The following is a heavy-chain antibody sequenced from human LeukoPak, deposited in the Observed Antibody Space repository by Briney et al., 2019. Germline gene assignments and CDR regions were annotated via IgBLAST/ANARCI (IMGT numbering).Heavy chain of an antibody. D-gene: IGHD5-24*01. CDR3: AGRLWRRDGYNLSAFDI. CDR2: IYDSGST. CDR1: GGSISSYY. V-gene: IGHV4-59*01. Sequence: SQTLSLTCTVSGGSISSYYWNWIRQPPGKGLEWIGYIYDSGSTNYHPSLKSRVTISVNTSKNQFSLKLSSVTAADTAVYYCAGRLWRRDGYNLSAFDIWGQGTMVTVSS. J-gene: IGHJ3*02.